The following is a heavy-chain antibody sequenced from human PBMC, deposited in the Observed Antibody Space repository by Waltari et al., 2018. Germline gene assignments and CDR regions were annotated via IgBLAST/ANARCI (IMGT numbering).Heavy chain of an antibody. CDR2: ISAYNGNT. V-gene: IGHV1-18*01. Sequence: QVQLVQSGGEVRQPGASVKVSCTASGYTFPSSGSTWVRQAPGQVLELMGWISAYNGNTKYSKKFQGRVIFTRDTSASTAYMDLSGLTSDDTAVYYCARDPGGWNVDYWGQGTHVTVSS. D-gene: IGHD1-1*01. CDR3: ARDPGGWNVDY. J-gene: IGHJ4*02. CDR1: GYTFPSSG.